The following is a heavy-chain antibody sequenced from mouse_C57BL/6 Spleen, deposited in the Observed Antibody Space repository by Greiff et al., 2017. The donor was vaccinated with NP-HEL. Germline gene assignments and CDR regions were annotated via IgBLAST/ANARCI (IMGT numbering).Heavy chain of an antibody. CDR1: GFNIKNTY. Sequence: EVQLQQSVAELVRPGASVKLSCTASGFNIKNTYMLWVKQRPEQGLEWIGRIDPANGNTKYAPKFQGKATITADTSSNTAYLQLSSLTSEDTAIYYCARSRITTVVDYYFDYWGQGTTLTVSS. CDR2: IDPANGNT. CDR3: ARSRITTVVDYYFDY. J-gene: IGHJ2*01. D-gene: IGHD1-1*01. V-gene: IGHV14-3*01.